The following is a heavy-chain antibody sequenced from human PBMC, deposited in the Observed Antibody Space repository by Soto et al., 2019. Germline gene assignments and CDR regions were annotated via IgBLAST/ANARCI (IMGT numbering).Heavy chain of an antibody. D-gene: IGHD1-1*01. Sequence: SETLSLTCTVSGGSISSSNYYWGWIRQPPGKGLEWIGYMYYDGNTYHNPSLESRITISVDTSKNQFSLRVSSVTAADTAVYYCARHFPIGNNWNYFDYWGQGTLVTVSS. J-gene: IGHJ4*02. CDR2: MYYDGNT. V-gene: IGHV4-39*07. CDR1: GGSISSSNYY. CDR3: ARHFPIGNNWNYFDY.